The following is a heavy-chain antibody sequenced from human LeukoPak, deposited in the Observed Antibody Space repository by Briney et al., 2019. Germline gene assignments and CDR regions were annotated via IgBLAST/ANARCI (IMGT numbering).Heavy chain of an antibody. CDR2: ISYDGSNK. CDR3: ARDRLLFQYYFDY. CDR1: GFTFSSYG. V-gene: IGHV3-30*03. J-gene: IGHJ4*02. Sequence: PGGSLRLSCAASGFTFSSYGMHWVRQAPGRGLEWVAVISYDGSNKYYADSVKGRFTISRDNSKNTLYLQMNSLRAEDTAVYYCARDRLLFQYYFDYWGQGTLVTVSS. D-gene: IGHD5-18*01.